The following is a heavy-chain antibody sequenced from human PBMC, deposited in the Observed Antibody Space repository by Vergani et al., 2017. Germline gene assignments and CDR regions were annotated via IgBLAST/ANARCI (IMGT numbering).Heavy chain of an antibody. CDR1: GGSFTSYH. Sequence: QVQLQQWGGGLLKPSETLSLTCVVNGGSFTSYHWTWIRQSPGEGLEWVGDIDHTGRPDYNPSLKSRLTMSVDKSRNQFSLTLNSVTATDTAIYFCARVNTETSGHLYYYYYMDVWGQGTAVAVS. CDR2: IDHTGRP. CDR3: ARVNTETSGHLYYYYYMDV. D-gene: IGHD4-11*01. V-gene: IGHV4-34*01. J-gene: IGHJ6*03.